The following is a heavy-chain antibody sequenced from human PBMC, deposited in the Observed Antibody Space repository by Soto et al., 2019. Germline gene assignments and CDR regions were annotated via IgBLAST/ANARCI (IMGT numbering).Heavy chain of an antibody. CDR1: GFDFGSFG. CDR2: IVVASGRT. J-gene: IGHJ6*02. Sequence: SVKVSCKASGFDFGSFGIQFLRQTRGRGLEWIGWIVVASGRTNYARQLQGRVAFSRDMSSTTAYMDLYDLKSDDTAVYFCSADHPHTAIGWPVWGQGTTVTVSS. V-gene: IGHV1-58*02. CDR3: SADHPHTAIGWPV.